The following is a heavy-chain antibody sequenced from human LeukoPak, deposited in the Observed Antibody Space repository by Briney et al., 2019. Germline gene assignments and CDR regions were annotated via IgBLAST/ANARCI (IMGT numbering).Heavy chain of an antibody. V-gene: IGHV3-21*01. J-gene: IGHJ6*02. CDR3: ASRCSGTDCHQSNFGMDV. CDR1: GLTFTSYI. D-gene: IGHD2-15*01. Sequence: PGGSLRLSCATSGLTFTSYIMHWVRQAPGKGLEWVSSVSGSGAYIYYADSVKGRFTISRDNAKNSLSLQMNSLRAEDTAVYYCASRCSGTDCHQSNFGMDVWGRGTTVTVSS. CDR2: VSGSGAYI.